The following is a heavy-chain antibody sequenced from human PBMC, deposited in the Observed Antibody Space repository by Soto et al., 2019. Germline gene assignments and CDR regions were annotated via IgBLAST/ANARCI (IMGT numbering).Heavy chain of an antibody. J-gene: IGHJ3*01. CDR1: GYTFTNYW. D-gene: IGHD4-17*01. V-gene: IGHV5-51*01. CDR3: TRDLDYGGNSDSIDV. Sequence: GESLKISCKGSGYTFTNYWIGWVRQMPGKGLEWMGIIYPDDSDTRYSPSFQGQVTISADKSIDTAYLQWSSLKASDTAMYYCTRDLDYGGNSDSIDVWGQGTMVTVSS. CDR2: IYPDDSDT.